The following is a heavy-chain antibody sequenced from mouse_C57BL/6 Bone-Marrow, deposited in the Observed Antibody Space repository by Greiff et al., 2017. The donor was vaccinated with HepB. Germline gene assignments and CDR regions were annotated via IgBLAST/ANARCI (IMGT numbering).Heavy chain of an antibody. CDR2: ISSGGSYT. J-gene: IGHJ4*01. V-gene: IGHV5-6*01. CDR1: GFTFSSYG. CDR3: ARRGHYYAMDY. D-gene: IGHD3-3*01. Sequence: QLQESGGDLVKPGGSLKLSCAASGFTFSSYGMSWVRQTPEKRLEWVATISSGGSYTYYPDSVKGRFTISRDNAKNTLYLQMSSLKSEDTAMYYCARRGHYYAMDYWGQGTSVTVSS.